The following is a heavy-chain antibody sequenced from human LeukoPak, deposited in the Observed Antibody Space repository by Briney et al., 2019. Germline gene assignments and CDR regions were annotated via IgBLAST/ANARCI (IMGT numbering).Heavy chain of an antibody. V-gene: IGHV4-39*01. CDR2: IYYSGST. Sequence: PSETLSLTCTVSGGSISSSTYYWGWLRQPPEKGLEWIVTIYYSGSTYYNPSLKSRVAISVDTSKNQFSLKLSSVTAADTAVYYCARLRGETARGYSGYDMNYYYYYYMDVWGKGTTVTVSS. CDR3: ARLRGETARGYSGYDMNYYYYYYMDV. D-gene: IGHD5-12*01. CDR1: GGSISSSTYY. J-gene: IGHJ6*03.